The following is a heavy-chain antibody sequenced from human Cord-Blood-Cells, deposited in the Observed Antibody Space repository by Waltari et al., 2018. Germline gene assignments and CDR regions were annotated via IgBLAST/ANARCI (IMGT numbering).Heavy chain of an antibody. J-gene: IGHJ4*02. Sequence: QVQLVQSGAEVKKPGASVKVSCKASGYTFTGYYMHWVRQAPGQGLGWMGWINPNSGGTNFAKKFQGRVTMTRDTSISTAYMELSRLRSDDTAVYYCAGDWELLFTDYWGQGTLVTVSS. CDR1: GYTFTGYY. V-gene: IGHV1-2*02. CDR3: AGDWELLFTDY. D-gene: IGHD1-26*01. CDR2: INPNSGGT.